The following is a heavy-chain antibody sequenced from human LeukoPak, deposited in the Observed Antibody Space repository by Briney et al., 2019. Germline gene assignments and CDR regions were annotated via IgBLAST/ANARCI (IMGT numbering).Heavy chain of an antibody. D-gene: IGHD3-22*01. Sequence: GGSLRLSCAASGFTFSSYSMNWVRQAPGKGLEWVSSISSSSSSYIYYADSVKGRFTISRDNAKNSLYLQMNSLRAEDTAVYYCARDALTYYDSSGTFDYWGQGTLVTVSS. CDR2: ISSSSSSYI. V-gene: IGHV3-21*01. CDR3: ARDALTYYDSSGTFDY. J-gene: IGHJ4*02. CDR1: GFTFSSYS.